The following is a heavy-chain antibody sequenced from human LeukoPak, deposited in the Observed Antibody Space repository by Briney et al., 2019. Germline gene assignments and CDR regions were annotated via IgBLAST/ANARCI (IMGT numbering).Heavy chain of an antibody. CDR1: GYTFTSYG. CDR2: ISAYNGNT. D-gene: IGHD2-2*01. CDR3: ARDQGVAVPAAERGWFDP. Sequence: ASVKVSCKASGYTFTSYGISWVRQAPGQGLEWMGWISAYNGNTNYAQKLQGRDTMTTDTSTSTAYMELRSLSSDATAVYYCARDQGVAVPAAERGWFDPWGQGTLVTVSS. J-gene: IGHJ5*02. V-gene: IGHV1-18*01.